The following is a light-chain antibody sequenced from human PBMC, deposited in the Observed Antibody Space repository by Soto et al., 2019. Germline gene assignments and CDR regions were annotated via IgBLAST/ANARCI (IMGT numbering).Light chain of an antibody. V-gene: IGKV3-11*01. CDR2: CXS. CDR3: HQRTKWPRT. CDR1: PSVSSY. Sequence: IVLTQPPATLCLSPGERATLCXRASPSVSSYLGWYQQKRGEAPRVXXSCXSNRATGIPARLSGSGSETDFTLTSSRLEPAELSVYYCHQRTKWPRTVGGGTRLEIK. J-gene: IGKJ5*01.